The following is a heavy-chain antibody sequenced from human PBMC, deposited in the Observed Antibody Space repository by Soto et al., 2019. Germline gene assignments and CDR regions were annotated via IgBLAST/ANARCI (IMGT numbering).Heavy chain of an antibody. J-gene: IGHJ4*02. CDR3: ARVRAGCSRTSCFLED. Sequence: QVQLQGSGPGLVKPPGTLSLTCTVSGDSVSSNNWLNWVRQSPGKGLDWIGETHPTGNSNYHPSLKSRVTISVDTSKNQFSLILTSVTAADTAVYFCARVRAGCSRTSCFLEDWGRGTLVTVSS. D-gene: IGHD2-2*01. CDR2: THPTGNS. V-gene: IGHV4-4*01. CDR1: GDSVSSNNW.